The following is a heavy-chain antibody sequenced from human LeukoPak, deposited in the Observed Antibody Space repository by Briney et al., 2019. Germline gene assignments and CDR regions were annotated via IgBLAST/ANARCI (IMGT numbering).Heavy chain of an antibody. CDR3: AKDIGVGYCNGCLFDY. CDR1: GFTFDDYT. CDR2: ISWDGGST. Sequence: GESLRLSCAASGFTFDDYTMHWVRQAPGKGLEWVSLISWDGGSTYYADSVKGRFTISRDNSKNSLYLQMNSLRTEDTALYYCAKDIGVGYCNGCLFDYWGQGTLVTVSS. D-gene: IGHD2-15*01. J-gene: IGHJ4*02. V-gene: IGHV3-43*01.